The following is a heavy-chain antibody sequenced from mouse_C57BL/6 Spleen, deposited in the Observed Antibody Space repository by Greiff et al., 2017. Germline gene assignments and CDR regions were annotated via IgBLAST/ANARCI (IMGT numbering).Heavy chain of an antibody. CDR2: IDPSDSST. CDR3: ARTVIYYGNYVGYFDC. Sequence: QVQLQQPGAALVMPGASVKLSCKASGYTFTSYWMHWVKQRPGQGLEWIGEIDPSDSSTNYNPKFKGKFTLTVDKSSSTAYMQLSSLTSEDSAVYYCARTVIYYGNYVGYFDCWGPGTTLTVSS. J-gene: IGHJ2*01. D-gene: IGHD2-1*01. V-gene: IGHV1-69*01. CDR1: GYTFTSYW.